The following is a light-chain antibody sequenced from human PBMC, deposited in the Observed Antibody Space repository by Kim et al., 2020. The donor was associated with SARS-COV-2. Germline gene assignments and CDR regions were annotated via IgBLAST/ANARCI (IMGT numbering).Light chain of an antibody. V-gene: IGKV1-9*01. Sequence: ASVGDTVTITCRASQDISSYLAWYQQKPGKAPKFLIYAASTLQSGVPSRFSGSGSGTAFTLTIDSLQPEDFATYYCQQVNDYPITFGQGTRLEIK. CDR1: QDISSY. CDR2: AAS. CDR3: QQVNDYPIT. J-gene: IGKJ5*01.